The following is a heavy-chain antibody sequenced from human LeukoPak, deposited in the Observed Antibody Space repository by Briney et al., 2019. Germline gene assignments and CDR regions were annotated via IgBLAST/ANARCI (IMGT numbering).Heavy chain of an antibody. D-gene: IGHD2-15*01. CDR2: IWYDGSNK. V-gene: IGHV3-33*01. J-gene: IGHJ4*02. CDR3: AREYCSGGSCLYYFDY. CDR1: GFTFSSYG. Sequence: GGSPRLSCAASGFTFSSYGMHWVRQAPGKGLKWVAVIWYDGSNKYYADSVKGRFTISRDNSKNTLYLQMNSLRAEDTAVYYCAREYCSGGSCLYYFDYWGQGTLVTVSS.